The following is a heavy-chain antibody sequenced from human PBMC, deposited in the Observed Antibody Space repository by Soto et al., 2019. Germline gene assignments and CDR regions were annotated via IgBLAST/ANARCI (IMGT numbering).Heavy chain of an antibody. CDR3: NAFNILTGSHFDS. D-gene: IGHD3-9*01. Sequence: XESLSLSFAASGFPFSDTCMSWVRQAPGKGLEWVARIKTKTNVGTRDYAAPVKGRFSISRDDSKNTLYLQMNSLKTEDTALYYCNAFNILTGSHFDSWGQGTLVTVSS. J-gene: IGHJ4*02. V-gene: IGHV3-15*01. CDR1: GFPFSDTC. CDR2: IKTKTNVGTR.